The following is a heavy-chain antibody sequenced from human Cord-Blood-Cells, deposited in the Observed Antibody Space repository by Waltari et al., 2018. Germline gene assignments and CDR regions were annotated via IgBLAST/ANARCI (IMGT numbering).Heavy chain of an antibody. CDR1: GFTFSSHG. D-gene: IGHD6-6*01. V-gene: IGHV3-30*18. J-gene: IGHJ6*02. Sequence: QVQLVESGGGVVQPGRSLRLACAASGFTFSSHGMHWVREASGKRLEWVAVISYDGRNKYYADSVKGRFTISRDNSKNTLYLQMNSLRAEDTAVYYCAKNVPPYSSSYYYYGMDVWGQGTTVTVSS. CDR2: ISYDGRNK. CDR3: AKNVPPYSSSYYYYGMDV.